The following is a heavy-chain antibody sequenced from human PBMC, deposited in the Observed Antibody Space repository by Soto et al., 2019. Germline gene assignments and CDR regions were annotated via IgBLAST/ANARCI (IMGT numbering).Heavy chain of an antibody. J-gene: IGHJ6*03. CDR2: IYSGGST. D-gene: IGHD3-3*01. V-gene: IGHV3-66*01. Sequence: GGSLRLSCAASGFTVSSNYMSWVRQAPGKGLEWVSVIYSGGSTYYADSVKGRFTISRDNSKNTLYLQMNSLRAEDTAVYYCAGVGVVTHYYMDVWGKGTTVTVSS. CDR3: AGVGVVTHYYMDV. CDR1: GFTVSSNY.